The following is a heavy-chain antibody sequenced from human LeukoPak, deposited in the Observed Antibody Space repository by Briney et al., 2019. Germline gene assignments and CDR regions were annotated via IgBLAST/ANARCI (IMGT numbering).Heavy chain of an antibody. Sequence: SETLSLTCTVSGGSISSYYWSWIRQPPGKGLEWIGYISCSGSTNYNPSLKSRVTISVDTSKNQFSLKLNSVTAADTAVYFCARVGGRTVTSYYFDYWGQGTLVTVSS. CDR2: ISCSGST. V-gene: IGHV4-59*01. J-gene: IGHJ4*02. D-gene: IGHD4-17*01. CDR3: ARVGGRTVTSYYFDY. CDR1: GGSISSYY.